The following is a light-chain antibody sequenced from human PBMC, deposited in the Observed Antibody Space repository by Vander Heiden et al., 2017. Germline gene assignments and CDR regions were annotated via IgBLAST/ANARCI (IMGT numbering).Light chain of an antibody. Sequence: QSVLTQPPSASGTPGQRVTLSCSGSSSNIGINTVNWYQQLPGTAPKLLIYRNNQRPSGVPDRFSGSKSGTSASLAISGLQSEDEADYDGAAWDDSLNGYGVFGGGTKLTVL. CDR3: AAWDDSLNGYGV. CDR1: SSNIGINT. V-gene: IGLV1-44*01. J-gene: IGLJ3*02. CDR2: RNN.